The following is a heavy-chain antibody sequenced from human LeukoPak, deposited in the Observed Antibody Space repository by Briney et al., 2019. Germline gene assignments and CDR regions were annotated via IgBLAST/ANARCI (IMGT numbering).Heavy chain of an antibody. CDR3: AGDFWSGYRYYYYYMDV. CDR2: IIPIFGTA. CDR1: GGTFSSYA. D-gene: IGHD3-3*01. J-gene: IGHJ6*03. Sequence: GASVKVSCKASGGTFSSYAISWVRQAPGQGLEWMGGIIPIFGTANYAQKFQGRVMITADESTSTAYMELSSLRSEDTAVYYCAGDFWSGYRYYYYYMDVWGKGTTVTVSS. V-gene: IGHV1-69*01.